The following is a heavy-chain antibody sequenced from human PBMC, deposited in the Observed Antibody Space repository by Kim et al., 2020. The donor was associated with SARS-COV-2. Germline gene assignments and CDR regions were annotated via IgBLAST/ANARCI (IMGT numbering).Heavy chain of an antibody. CDR3: AREWELVRDAFDI. Sequence: YADSVKGRFTISRDNAKNSLYLQMNSLRAEDTAVYYCAREWELVRDAFDIWGQGTMVTVSS. J-gene: IGHJ3*02. D-gene: IGHD3-10*01. V-gene: IGHV3-21*01.